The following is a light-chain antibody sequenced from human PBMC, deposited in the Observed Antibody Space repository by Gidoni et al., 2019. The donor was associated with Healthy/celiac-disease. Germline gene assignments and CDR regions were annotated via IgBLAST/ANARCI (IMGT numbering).Light chain of an antibody. V-gene: IGLV2-14*01. Sequence: HSALTQPASVSGSPGQSITISCTGTSSDVGGYDYVPWYQQHPGKAPKLMIYQVSNQPSGVSNRFSGSKSGNTASLTISGLQAEDEADYYCSSYTSSSTVVFGGGTKLTVL. J-gene: IGLJ2*01. CDR1: SSDVGGYDY. CDR2: QVS. CDR3: SSYTSSSTVV.